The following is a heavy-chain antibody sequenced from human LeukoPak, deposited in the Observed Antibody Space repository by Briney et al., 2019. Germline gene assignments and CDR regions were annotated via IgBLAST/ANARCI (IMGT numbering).Heavy chain of an antibody. D-gene: IGHD2-15*01. CDR1: GYTFTGYY. Sequence: GASVKVSCKASGYTFTGYYMHWVRQAPGQGLEWMGWINPNSGGTNYAQKFQGRVTMTGDTSISTAYMELSRLRSDDTAVYYCARGGYCSGGSCYPGDAFDIWGQGTMVTVSP. V-gene: IGHV1-2*02. J-gene: IGHJ3*02. CDR3: ARGGYCSGGSCYPGDAFDI. CDR2: INPNSGGT.